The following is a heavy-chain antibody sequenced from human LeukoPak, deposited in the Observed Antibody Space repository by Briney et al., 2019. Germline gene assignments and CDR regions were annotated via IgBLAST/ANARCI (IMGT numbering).Heavy chain of an antibody. V-gene: IGHV4-59*01. CDR2: IYYSGST. Sequence: PSETLSPTCTVSGGSISPYYWSWIRQPPGKGLEWIGYIYYSGSTNYNPSLKSRVTISVDTSKNQFSLKLSSVTAADTAVYYCARSPRNHDYGGIEYDYWGQGTLVTVSS. J-gene: IGHJ4*02. CDR1: GGSISPYY. D-gene: IGHD4-23*01. CDR3: ARSPRNHDYGGIEYDY.